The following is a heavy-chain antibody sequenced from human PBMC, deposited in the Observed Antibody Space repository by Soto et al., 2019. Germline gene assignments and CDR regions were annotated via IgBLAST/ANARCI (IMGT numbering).Heavy chain of an antibody. J-gene: IGHJ4*02. CDR2: FIAMLGTP. Sequence: SVKVSCKASGVTFSRHGISWVRQAPGQGLEWMGGFIAMLGTPTYAKKVQGRATISADESLTSSYLELRSLRSEDTGVYFCARGAMANFDYWGQGTVVTVSS. CDR3: ARGAMANFDY. D-gene: IGHD5-18*01. CDR1: GVTFSRHG. V-gene: IGHV1-69*13.